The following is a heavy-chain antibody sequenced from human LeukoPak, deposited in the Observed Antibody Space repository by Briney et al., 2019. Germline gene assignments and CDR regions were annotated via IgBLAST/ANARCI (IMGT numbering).Heavy chain of an antibody. CDR3: ARARDGHINNWFDP. CDR1: GGSINSYY. CDR2: IYYSGST. Sequence: PSETLSLTCTVSGGSINSYYWSWIRQPPGKGLEWIGYIYYSGSTNYNPSLKSRATISVDTSKNQFSLKMSSVTAADTAVYYCARARDGHINNWFDPWGQGTLVTVSS. V-gene: IGHV4-59*01. J-gene: IGHJ5*02. D-gene: IGHD5-24*01.